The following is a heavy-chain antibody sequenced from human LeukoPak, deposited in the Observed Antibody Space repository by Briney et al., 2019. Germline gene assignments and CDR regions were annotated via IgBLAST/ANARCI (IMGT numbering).Heavy chain of an antibody. J-gene: IGHJ4*02. Sequence: PGGSLRLSCAASGFTSSSFAMSWVRQAPGKGLEWVSTISGSGISTYYADSVKGRFTISRDNSKSTLYLQMNSLRAEDTAVYYCAKDHSSRGCSYGHYFDYWGQGTLVTVSS. D-gene: IGHD5-18*01. CDR1: GFTSSSFA. CDR2: ISGSGIST. CDR3: AKDHSSRGCSYGHYFDY. V-gene: IGHV3-23*01.